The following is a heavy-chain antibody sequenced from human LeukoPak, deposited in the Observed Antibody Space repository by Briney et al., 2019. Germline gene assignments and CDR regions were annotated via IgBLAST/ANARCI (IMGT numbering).Heavy chain of an antibody. CDR2: ISGSGGNT. V-gene: IGHV3-23*01. D-gene: IGHD3-16*01. J-gene: IGHJ4*02. CDR1: GFTISSYG. CDR3: AKALGGYHFDY. Sequence: GGSLRLSCAASGFTISSYGMSWVRQAPGKGLEWVSSISGSGGNTYYADSVKGRFTISRDNSKNTLFLHMNSLRAEDTAVYYCAKALGGYHFDYWGQGTLVTVSS.